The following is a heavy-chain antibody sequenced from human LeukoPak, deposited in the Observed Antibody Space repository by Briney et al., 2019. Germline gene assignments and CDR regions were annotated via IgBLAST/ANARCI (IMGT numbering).Heavy chain of an antibody. J-gene: IGHJ6*02. CDR3: ATYVKWAAGDV. CDR1: GFTFSSYA. D-gene: IGHD1-26*01. CDR2: ISGSTGTT. Sequence: GVLRLSCAASGFTFSSYAMSWVRQAPGKGLEWVSGISGSTGTTYYADSVKGRFTISRDNSKNTLYLQMNSLRTEDTAVYYCATYVKWAAGDVWGQGTTVSVSS. V-gene: IGHV3-23*01.